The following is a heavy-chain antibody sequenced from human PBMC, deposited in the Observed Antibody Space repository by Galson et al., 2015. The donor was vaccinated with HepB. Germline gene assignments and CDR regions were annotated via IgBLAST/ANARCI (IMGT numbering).Heavy chain of an antibody. CDR3: ARRTTIFGVYYFDY. D-gene: IGHD3-3*01. CDR2: IYYSGST. CDR1: GGSISSYY. V-gene: IGHV4-59*01. J-gene: IGHJ4*02. Sequence: LSLTCTVSGGSISSYYWSWIRQPPGKGLEWIGYIYYSGSTNYNPSLKSRVTISVDTSKNQFSLKLSSVTAADTAVYYCARRTTIFGVYYFDYWGQGTLVTVSS.